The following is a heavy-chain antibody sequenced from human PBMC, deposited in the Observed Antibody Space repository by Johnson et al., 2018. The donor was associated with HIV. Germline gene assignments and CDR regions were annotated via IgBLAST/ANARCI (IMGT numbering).Heavy chain of an antibody. CDR2: IWYDGSNK. Sequence: VQLVESGGGVVQPGRSLRLSCAASGFTLSSYGMHWVRQAPGKGLEWVAVIWYDGSNKYYADSVKGRFTISRDNAKNSLYLQMNSLRAEDTAVYYCARGGLGYQNFHDALDIWGQGTMVTVSS. CDR3: ARGGLGYQNFHDALDI. CDR1: GFTLSSYG. D-gene: IGHD2-2*01. J-gene: IGHJ3*02. V-gene: IGHV3-33*01.